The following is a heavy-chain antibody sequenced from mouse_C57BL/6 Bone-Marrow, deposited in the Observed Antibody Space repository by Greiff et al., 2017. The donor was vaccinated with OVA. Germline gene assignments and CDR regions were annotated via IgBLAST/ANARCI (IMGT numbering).Heavy chain of an antibody. J-gene: IGHJ4*01. CDR1: GFTFSDYG. V-gene: IGHV5-17*01. Sequence: EVQRVESGGGLVKPGGSLKLSCAASGFTFSDYGMHWVRQAPEKGLEWVAYISSGSSTIYYADTVKGRFTISRDNAKNTLFLQMTSLRSEDTAMYYCARLGRLLAMDYWGQGTSVTVSS. CDR3: ARLGRLLAMDY. D-gene: IGHD1-1*01. CDR2: ISSGSSTI.